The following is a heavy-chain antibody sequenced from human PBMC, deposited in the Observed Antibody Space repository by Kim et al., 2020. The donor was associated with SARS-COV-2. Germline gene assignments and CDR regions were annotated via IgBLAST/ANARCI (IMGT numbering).Heavy chain of an antibody. CDR3: TTGRGDGYNHLGDY. D-gene: IGHD5-12*01. Sequence: GGSLRLSCAASGFTFSNAWMSWVRQAPGKGLEWVGRIKSKTDGGTTDYAAPVKGRFTISRDDSKNTLYVQMNSLKTEDTAVYYCTTGRGDGYNHLGDYWGQGTLVTVSS. J-gene: IGHJ4*02. CDR1: GFTFSNAW. CDR2: IKSKTDGGTT. V-gene: IGHV3-15*01.